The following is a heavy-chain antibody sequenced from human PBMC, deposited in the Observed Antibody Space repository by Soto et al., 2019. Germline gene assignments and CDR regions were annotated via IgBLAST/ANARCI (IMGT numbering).Heavy chain of an antibody. J-gene: IGHJ6*02. V-gene: IGHV1-69*06. CDR1: GGTFSSYA. Sequence: QVQLVQSGAEVKKPGSSVKVSCKASGGTFSSYAISWVRQAPGHGLEWMRGFIPIFGTANYAQKFQGRVTVTADKSTSTDYMELSSLRSEDTAVYYCARAGQQQLAEAYYYDGMDFWGQGTTVTVSS. D-gene: IGHD6-13*01. CDR2: FIPIFGTA. CDR3: ARAGQQQLAEAYYYDGMDF.